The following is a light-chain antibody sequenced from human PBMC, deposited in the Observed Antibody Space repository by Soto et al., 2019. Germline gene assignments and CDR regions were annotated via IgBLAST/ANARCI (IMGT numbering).Light chain of an antibody. J-gene: IGKJ2*01. Sequence: IVMTQSPATLSASPGERATLSCRASQSVSTDLAWYQQKPGQAPRLLMYGASTRATGIPARFSGSGSGTEFTLTISSLQSEDFAVYYCQQYNNWPRTFGQGTKLEIK. V-gene: IGKV3-15*01. CDR2: GAS. CDR3: QQYNNWPRT. CDR1: QSVSTD.